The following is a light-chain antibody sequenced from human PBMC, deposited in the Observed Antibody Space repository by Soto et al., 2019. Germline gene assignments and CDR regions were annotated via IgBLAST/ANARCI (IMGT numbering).Light chain of an antibody. V-gene: IGKV1-9*01. Sequence: DIQLTQSPSFLSASVGDRVTITCRASQAISSYLAWYQQKPGKAPNLLIYAASTLQSGVPSRFSGSGSGTEFTLTISSLQPEDFATYYCQQLNSYPSTFGQGTRLEIK. J-gene: IGKJ5*01. CDR3: QQLNSYPST. CDR2: AAS. CDR1: QAISSY.